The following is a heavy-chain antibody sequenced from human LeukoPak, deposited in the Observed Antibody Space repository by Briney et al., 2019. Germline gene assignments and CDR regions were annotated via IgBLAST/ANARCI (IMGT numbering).Heavy chain of an antibody. Sequence: PGGSLRLSCAASGFTFSSYGMHWVRQAPGKGLEWVSYISSSGSSIYYADSVKGRFTISRDNAKNSVYLQMNSLRAEDTAVYYCARVYDGFDYWGQGTLATVSS. J-gene: IGHJ4*02. CDR2: ISSSGSSI. CDR1: GFTFSSYG. CDR3: ARVYDGFDY. D-gene: IGHD5/OR15-5a*01. V-gene: IGHV3-48*03.